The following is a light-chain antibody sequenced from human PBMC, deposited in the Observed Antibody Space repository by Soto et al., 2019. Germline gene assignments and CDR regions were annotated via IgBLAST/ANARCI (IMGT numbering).Light chain of an antibody. Sequence: QSVLTQPPSASGTPGQRVTISCSGTNSNIGNSYVYWYQQLPGTAPKLLIYRDNQRPSGVPERFSGSKSGTSASLAISALRSEDETDYYCAAWDDSLSSVIFGGGTKLTVL. CDR2: RDN. CDR3: AAWDDSLSSVI. J-gene: IGLJ2*01. V-gene: IGLV1-47*01. CDR1: NSNIGNSY.